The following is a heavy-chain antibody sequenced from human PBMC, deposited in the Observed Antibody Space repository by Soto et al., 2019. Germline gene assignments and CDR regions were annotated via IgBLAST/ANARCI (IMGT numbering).Heavy chain of an antibody. CDR3: ARVSYYDLWSGYYSSGPQDY. V-gene: IGHV3-48*01. CDR1: GFTFSSYS. Sequence: GGSLRLSCAASGFTFSSYSMNWVRQAPGKGPEWVSYISSSSSTIYYADSVKGRFTISRDNAKNSLYLQMNSLRAEDTAVYYCARVSYYDLWSGYYSSGPQDYWGQGTLVTVSS. D-gene: IGHD3-3*01. J-gene: IGHJ4*02. CDR2: ISSSSSTI.